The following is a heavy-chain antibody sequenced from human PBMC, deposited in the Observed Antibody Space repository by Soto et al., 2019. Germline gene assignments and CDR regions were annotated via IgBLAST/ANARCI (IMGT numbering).Heavy chain of an antibody. J-gene: IGHJ5*02. V-gene: IGHV4-59*08. Sequence: SETLSLTCTVSGGSISSYYWSWIRQPPGKGLEWIGYIYYSGSTNYNPSLKSRVTISVDTSKNQFSLKLSSVTAADTAVYYCARRPGTWDNWFDPWGQGTLVTVSS. CDR3: ARRPGTWDNWFDP. D-gene: IGHD1-1*01. CDR2: IYYSGST. CDR1: GGSISSYY.